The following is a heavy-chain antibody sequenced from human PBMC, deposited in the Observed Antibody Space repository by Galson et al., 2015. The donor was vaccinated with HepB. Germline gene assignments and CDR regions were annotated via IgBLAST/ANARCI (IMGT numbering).Heavy chain of an antibody. CDR1: GYSFTSYW. CDR3: AKMVYDSSGYYYLGAFDY. CDR2: IYPGDSDT. V-gene: IGHV5-51*03. J-gene: IGHJ4*02. D-gene: IGHD3-22*01. Sequence: QSGAEVKKPGESLKISCKGSGYSFTSYWIGWVRQMPGKGLEWMGIIYPGDSDTRYSPSFQGQVTISADKSISTAYLQWSSLKASDPAMYYCAKMVYDSSGYYYLGAFDYWGQGTLVTVSS.